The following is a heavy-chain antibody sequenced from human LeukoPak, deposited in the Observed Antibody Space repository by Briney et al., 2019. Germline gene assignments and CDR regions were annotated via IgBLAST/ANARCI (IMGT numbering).Heavy chain of an antibody. J-gene: IGHJ4*02. Sequence: GGSLRLSCAASGFTFSSYSMNWVRQAPGKGLEWVAFIRYDGSNKYYADSVKGRFTISRDNSKNTLYLQMNSLRAEDTAVYYCAKMVVVPAAFDYWGQGTLVTVSS. D-gene: IGHD2-2*01. CDR3: AKMVVVPAAFDY. CDR2: IRYDGSNK. CDR1: GFTFSSYS. V-gene: IGHV3-30*02.